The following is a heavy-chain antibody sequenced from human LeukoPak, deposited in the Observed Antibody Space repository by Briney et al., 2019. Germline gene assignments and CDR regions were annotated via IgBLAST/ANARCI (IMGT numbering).Heavy chain of an antibody. CDR2: ISSSGSTI. J-gene: IGHJ5*02. CDR1: GFTFSSYE. V-gene: IGHV3-48*03. Sequence: PGGSLRLSCAASGFTFSSYEMNWVRQAPGKGLEWVSYISSSGSTIYYADSVKGRFTISRDNAKNSLYLQMNSLRAEDTAVYSCARVLGYCSSTSCYGGWFDPWGQGTLVIVSS. CDR3: ARVLGYCSSTSCYGGWFDP. D-gene: IGHD2-2*01.